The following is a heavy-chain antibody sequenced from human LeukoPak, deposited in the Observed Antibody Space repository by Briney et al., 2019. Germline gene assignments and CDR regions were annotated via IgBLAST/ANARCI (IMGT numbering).Heavy chain of an antibody. CDR1: GATFGSHS. V-gene: IGHV1-69*05. D-gene: IGHD3-10*01. CDR2: IIPIFGTA. J-gene: IGHJ4*02. Sequence: ASVKVSCKASGATFGSHSISWVRQAPGQGLEWMGGIIPIFGTANYAQKFQGRVTMTRDTSTSTVYMELSSLRSEDTAVYYCARDLGQDYWGQGTLVTVSS. CDR3: ARDLGQDY.